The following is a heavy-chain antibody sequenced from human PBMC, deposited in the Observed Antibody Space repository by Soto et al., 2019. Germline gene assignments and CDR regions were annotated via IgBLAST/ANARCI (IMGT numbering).Heavy chain of an antibody. D-gene: IGHD2-2*01. CDR2: ISGSGDKT. CDR3: AEDPSEVMTPN. V-gene: IGHV3-23*01. J-gene: IGHJ4*02. Sequence: GGSLRLSCAGSGFTFSSYAMSWVRQAPGKGLEWVSAISGSGDKTYYADSVKGRVIISRDNSKNTLYLQMNSLRAEDTAIYYCAEDPSEVMTPNWGQGTLVTVSS. CDR1: GFTFSSYA.